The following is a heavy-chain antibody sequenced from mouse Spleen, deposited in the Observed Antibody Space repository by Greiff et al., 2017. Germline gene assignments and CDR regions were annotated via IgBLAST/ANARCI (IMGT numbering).Heavy chain of an antibody. CDR2: IYPRDGST. V-gene: IGHV1-85*01. D-gene: IGHD2-3*01. CDR3: ARDGYYAGVYFDY. Sequence: QVQLKQSGPELVKPGASVKLSCKASGYTFTSYDINWVKQRPGQGLEWIGWIYPRDGSTKYNEKFKGKATLTVDTSSSTAYMELHSLTSEDSAVYFCARDGYYAGVYFDYWGQGTTLTVSS. J-gene: IGHJ2*01. CDR1: GYTFTSYD.